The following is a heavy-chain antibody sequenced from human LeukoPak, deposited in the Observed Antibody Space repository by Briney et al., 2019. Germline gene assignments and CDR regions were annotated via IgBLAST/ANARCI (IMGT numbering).Heavy chain of an antibody. D-gene: IGHD1-26*01. CDR3: AREPRSSGRPFDY. Sequence: GGSLRLSCAASGFTFSSYSMNWVRQAPGKGLEWVSSISSSSSYIYYADPVKGRFTISRDNAKNSLYLQMNSLRAEDTAVYYCAREPRSSGRPFDYRGQGTLVTVSS. CDR1: GFTFSSYS. V-gene: IGHV3-21*01. J-gene: IGHJ4*02. CDR2: ISSSSSYI.